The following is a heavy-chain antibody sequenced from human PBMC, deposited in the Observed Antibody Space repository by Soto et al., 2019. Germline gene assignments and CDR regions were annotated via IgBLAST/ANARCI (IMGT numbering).Heavy chain of an antibody. CDR3: AKEGPYDYVWGTIRKFDY. CDR1: GGTFNFYA. CDR2: IIPMFGTA. D-gene: IGHD3-16*01. Sequence: QVLLVQSGAEVKKPGSSVKVSCKASGGTFNFYAISWVRQAPGQGLEWMGGIIPMFGTANYTQKFQGRVTITADESTSTVYMEVNRLRSDDTAVYYSAKEGPYDYVWGTIRKFDYWGQGTLVTVSS. J-gene: IGHJ4*02. V-gene: IGHV1-69*01.